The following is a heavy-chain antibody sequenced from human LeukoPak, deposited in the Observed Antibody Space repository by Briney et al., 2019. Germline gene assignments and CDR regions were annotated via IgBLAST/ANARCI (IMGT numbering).Heavy chain of an antibody. D-gene: IGHD3-22*01. CDR3: ARGAYYYED. J-gene: IGHJ4*02. CDR2: ISSSGSGGNT. V-gene: IGHV3-23*01. CDR1: GFTFSTYA. Sequence: GGSLRLSCAASGFTFSTYAMSWARQAPGKGLEWVSGISSSGSGGNTYYADSVKGRFTISRDNAKNSLYLQMNSLRAEDTAVYYCARGAYYYEDWGQGTLVTVSS.